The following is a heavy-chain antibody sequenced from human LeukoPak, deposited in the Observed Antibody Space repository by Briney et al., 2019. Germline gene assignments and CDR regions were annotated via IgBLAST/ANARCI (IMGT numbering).Heavy chain of an antibody. CDR2: INHSGST. Sequence: SETLSLTCAVYGGSFSGYYWSWIRQPPGKGLEWIGEINHSGSTNYNPSLKSRVTISVDTSKNQFSLKLSSVTAADTAVYYCARVSPSVRFLVWLIPDYYGMDVWGQGTTVTVSS. CDR1: GGSFSGYY. J-gene: IGHJ6*02. D-gene: IGHD3-3*01. V-gene: IGHV4-34*01. CDR3: ARVSPSVRFLVWLIPDYYGMDV.